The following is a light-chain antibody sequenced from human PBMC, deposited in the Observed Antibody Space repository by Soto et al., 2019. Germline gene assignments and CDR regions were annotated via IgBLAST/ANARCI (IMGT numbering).Light chain of an antibody. CDR1: QSVSSSY. Sequence: EIVLTQSPATLSLAPGERATLSCRASQSVSSSYLAWYQQKPGQAPRLLIYGASSRATGIPDRFSASRSGTDFTLTISRLEPEDFAVYYCQQYDSSGTFGEGTKVDIK. V-gene: IGKV3-20*01. CDR2: GAS. CDR3: QQYDSSGT. J-gene: IGKJ1*01.